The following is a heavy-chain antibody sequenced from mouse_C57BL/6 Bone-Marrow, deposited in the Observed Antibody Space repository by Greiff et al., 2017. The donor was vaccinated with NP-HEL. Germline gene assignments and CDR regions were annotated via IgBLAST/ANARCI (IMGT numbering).Heavy chain of an antibody. CDR2: IAPEDGET. Sequence: VQLQQSGAELVKPGASVKLSCTASGFNIKDYYMHWVKQRTEQGLEWIGRIAPEDGETKYAPKFQGKATITADTSSNTAYLQLSSLTSEDTAVYYCAPIYYGNYGLYYYAMDYWGQGTSVTVSS. CDR3: APIYYGNYGLYYYAMDY. J-gene: IGHJ4*01. V-gene: IGHV14-2*01. D-gene: IGHD2-1*01. CDR1: GFNIKDYY.